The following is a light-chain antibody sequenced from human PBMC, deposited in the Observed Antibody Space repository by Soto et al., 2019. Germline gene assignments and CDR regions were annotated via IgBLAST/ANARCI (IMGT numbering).Light chain of an antibody. J-gene: IGKJ1*01. CDR2: AAS. Sequence: AIRMTQSPSSLSASTGDTVTITCRASQGISSYLAWYQQKPGKAPKLLIYAASTLQSGVPSRFSGSGSGTDFTLTISCLQSEDFATYYCLQYYSYSTFGQGTKVEIK. CDR3: LQYYSYST. CDR1: QGISSY. V-gene: IGKV1-8*01.